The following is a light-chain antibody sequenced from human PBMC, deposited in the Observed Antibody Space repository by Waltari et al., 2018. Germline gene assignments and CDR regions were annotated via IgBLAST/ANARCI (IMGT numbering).Light chain of an antibody. CDR1: QSVGSSY. CDR2: AVS. CDR3: QQYGSPPYT. J-gene: IGKJ2*01. Sequence: CWASQSVGSSYLAWFQQKPGQAPRLLIYAVSSRATGVPDRFSGSGSGTGFTLTINRLEPEDSAVYYCQQYGSPPYTFGQGTKLEI. V-gene: IGKV3-20*01.